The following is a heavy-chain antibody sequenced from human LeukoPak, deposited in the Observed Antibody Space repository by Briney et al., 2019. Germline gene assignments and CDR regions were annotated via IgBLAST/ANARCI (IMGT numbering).Heavy chain of an antibody. D-gene: IGHD2-2*01. CDR2: INPNSGGT. CDR3: ASDGCCSSTSCYNWFDP. J-gene: IGHJ5*02. Sequence: ASVTVSFTASGYTFTGYYMHWVRQAPGQGLEWMGWINPNSGGTNYAQKFQGWVTMTRDTSISTAYMELSRLRSDDTAVYYCASDGCCSSTSCYNWFDPWGQGTLVTVSS. CDR1: GYTFTGYY. V-gene: IGHV1-2*04.